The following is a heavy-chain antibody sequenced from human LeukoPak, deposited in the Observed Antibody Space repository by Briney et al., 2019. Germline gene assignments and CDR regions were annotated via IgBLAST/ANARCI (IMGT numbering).Heavy chain of an antibody. D-gene: IGHD3-10*01. CDR3: ARGIRAGVGYWYFDL. J-gene: IGHJ2*01. CDR1: GGSISSYY. Sequence: SETLSLTCSVSGGSISSYYWGWIRQPPGKGLEWIGYIYYSGSTKYNPSLKSRVTISVDASKTQFSLKLNSVTAADTAVYYCARGIRAGVGYWYFDLWGRGTLVTVST. V-gene: IGHV4-59*01. CDR2: IYYSGST.